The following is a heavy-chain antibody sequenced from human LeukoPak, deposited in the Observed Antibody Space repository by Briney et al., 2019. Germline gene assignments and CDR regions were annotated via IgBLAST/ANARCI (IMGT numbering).Heavy chain of an antibody. CDR2: ISYDGTNK. CDR3: ARDLTGWGESSGYSGY. D-gene: IGHD3-22*01. J-gene: IGHJ4*02. V-gene: IGHV3-30*17. CDR1: GFTFSSYA. Sequence: PGGSLRLSCAASGFTFSSYAMHWVRQAPGKGLEWVALISYDGTNKFYEDSVKGRFTISRDNSKNTLYLQVNSLRAEDTAVYYCARDLTGWGESSGYSGYWGQGTLVTVSS.